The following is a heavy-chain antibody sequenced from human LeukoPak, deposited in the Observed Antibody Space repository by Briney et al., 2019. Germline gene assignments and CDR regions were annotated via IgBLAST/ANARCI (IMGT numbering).Heavy chain of an antibody. V-gene: IGHV3-21*04. J-gene: IGHJ3*02. CDR3: AKEGAASSGWYGDAFDI. CDR2: ISSSSAYI. D-gene: IGHD6-19*01. CDR1: GFTFSSYS. Sequence: GGSLRLSCAASGFTFSSYSMNWVRQAPGKGLEWVSSISSSSAYIYYADSVKGRFTISRDNGRNSLYLQMNNLRAEDTAVYYCAKEGAASSGWYGDAFDIWGQGTMVTVSS.